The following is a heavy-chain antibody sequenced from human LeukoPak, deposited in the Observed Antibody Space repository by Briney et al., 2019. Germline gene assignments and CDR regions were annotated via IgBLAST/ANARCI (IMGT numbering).Heavy chain of an antibody. J-gene: IGHJ4*02. CDR1: GGSISNYH. CDR3: ARRDISSGWSFDY. V-gene: IGHV4-4*07. Sequence: PSETLSLTCTVSGGSISNYHWSWIRQPAGKGLEWIGQIHTSGGTNYNPPLKSRVSMSIDTTEDQVSLTIRSATAADTAFYYCARRDISSGWSFDYWGQGTLVTVSS. CDR2: IHTSGGT. D-gene: IGHD6-19*01.